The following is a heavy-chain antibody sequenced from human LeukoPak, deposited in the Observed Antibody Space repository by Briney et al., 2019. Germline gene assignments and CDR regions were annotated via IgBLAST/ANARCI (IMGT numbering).Heavy chain of an antibody. J-gene: IGHJ4*02. V-gene: IGHV4-34*01. CDR2: INHSGST. CDR3: ARGQRYDFWSGYNGFDY. D-gene: IGHD3-3*01. CDR1: GGSFSGYY. Sequence: SETLSLTCAVYGGSFSGYYWSWIRQPPGKGLEWIGEINHSGSTNYNPSLKSRVTISVDTSKNQFSLKLSSVTAADTAVYYCARGQRYDFWSGYNGFDYWGQGTLVTVSS.